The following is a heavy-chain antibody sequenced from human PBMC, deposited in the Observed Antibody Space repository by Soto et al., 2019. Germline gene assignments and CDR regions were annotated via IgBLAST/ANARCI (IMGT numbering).Heavy chain of an antibody. CDR1: VFTFDDFA. V-gene: IGHV3-43D*04. Sequence: EVQVVESGGAVVQPGGSLRLSCAASVFTFDDFAMCWVRQVPGKGLEWISLVNWDGDTTFYADSVKGRFIISRDNSKNSVYLQMNSLRSDDSAIYYCAKGATVTTHYQYYGMDVWGRGTTVTVSS. J-gene: IGHJ6*02. CDR2: VNWDGDTT. CDR3: AKGATVTTHYQYYGMDV. D-gene: IGHD4-17*01.